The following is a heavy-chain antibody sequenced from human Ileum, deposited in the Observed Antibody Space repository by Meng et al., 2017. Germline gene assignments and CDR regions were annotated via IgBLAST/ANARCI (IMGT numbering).Heavy chain of an antibody. CDR2: IHHSGST. D-gene: IGHD7-27*01. V-gene: IGHV4-4*03. Sequence: QLKGSGPGRGKPPGTLSLTCTVSGASIIGVNLWTWVRQPPGKGLEWIGEIHHSGSTNSIPSLKSRVTLSVDKSKNQFSLSMTSVTAADTAVYYCARGTGDIRVGFDYWGQGTLVTVSS. CDR1: GASIIGVNL. J-gene: IGHJ4*02. CDR3: ARGTGDIRVGFDY.